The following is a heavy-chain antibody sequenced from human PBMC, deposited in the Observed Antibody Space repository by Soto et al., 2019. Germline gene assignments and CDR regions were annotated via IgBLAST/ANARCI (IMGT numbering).Heavy chain of an antibody. CDR2: ITVGSSHI. CDR1: GFPFSAYN. Sequence: GGSLRLSCTGSGFPFSAYNINWVRQAPGKGLEWVSSITVGSSHIYQPNLMKGRFTISRDDAKNSVYLQIDSLRDEDTALYYCSRSPEVGVRGAYWGQGTLVTVSS. J-gene: IGHJ4*02. CDR3: SRSPEVGVRGAY. D-gene: IGHD3-16*01. V-gene: IGHV3-21*01.